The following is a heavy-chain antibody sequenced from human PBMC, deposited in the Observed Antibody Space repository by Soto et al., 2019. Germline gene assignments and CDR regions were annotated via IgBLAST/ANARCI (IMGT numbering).Heavy chain of an antibody. CDR2: ISWNSGSI. D-gene: IGHD5-12*01. Sequence: PGGSLRLSCAASGFTFDDYAMHWVRQAPGKGLEWVSGISWNSGSIGYADSVKGRFTISRDNAKNSLYLQMNSLRAEDTALYYCAKDGLSGYDLGGYYYYYYYMDVWGKGTTVTVSS. V-gene: IGHV3-9*01. CDR1: GFTFDDYA. J-gene: IGHJ6*03. CDR3: AKDGLSGYDLGGYYYYYYYMDV.